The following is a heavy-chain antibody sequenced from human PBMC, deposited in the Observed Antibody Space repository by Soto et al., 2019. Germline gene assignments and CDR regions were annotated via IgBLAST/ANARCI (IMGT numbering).Heavy chain of an antibody. Sequence: SETLSLTCAVSGGSISSNNWWSRVRQAPGKGLEWIGEVYHSGSTNYTPSLKSRVTLSVDNSNNQFSLKLTSVTAADTAIYYCASYDSKSYYSYFFDYWSQGTLVTVSS. V-gene: IGHV4-4*02. CDR3: ASYDSKSYYSYFFDY. J-gene: IGHJ4*02. D-gene: IGHD3-10*01. CDR2: VYHSGST. CDR1: GGSISSNNW.